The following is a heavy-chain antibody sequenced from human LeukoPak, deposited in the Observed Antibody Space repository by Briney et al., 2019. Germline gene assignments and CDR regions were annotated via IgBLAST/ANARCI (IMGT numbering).Heavy chain of an antibody. J-gene: IGHJ4*02. Sequence: GGSLRLSCAASGFTFSGYGMHWVRQAPGKGLEWVAFIRYDGSNKYYADSVKGRFTISRDNSKNTLYLQMNSLRAEDTAVYFCATAPLYSSSWYFRGYFDDWGQGTLVTVSS. CDR1: GFTFSGYG. V-gene: IGHV3-30*02. CDR2: IRYDGSNK. D-gene: IGHD6-13*01. CDR3: ATAPLYSSSWYFRGYFDD.